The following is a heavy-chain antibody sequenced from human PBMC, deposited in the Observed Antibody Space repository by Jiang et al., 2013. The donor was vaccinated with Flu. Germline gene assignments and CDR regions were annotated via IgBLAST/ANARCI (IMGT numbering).Heavy chain of an antibody. CDR1: GYTFTGYY. CDR2: INPNSGGT. V-gene: IGHV1-2*02. D-gene: IGHD3-10*01. CDR3: ARVPIWFGSDAFDI. Sequence: SMKVSCKASGYTFTGYYMHWVRQAPGQGLEWMGWINPNSGGTNYAQKFQGRVTMTRDTSISTAYMELSRLRSDDTAVYYCARVPIWFGSDAFDIWGQGTMVTVSS. J-gene: IGHJ3*02.